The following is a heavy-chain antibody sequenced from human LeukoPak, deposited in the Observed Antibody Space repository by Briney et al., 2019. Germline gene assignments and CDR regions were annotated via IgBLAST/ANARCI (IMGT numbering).Heavy chain of an antibody. CDR2: ISGSGGST. V-gene: IGHV3-23*01. J-gene: IGHJ4*02. Sequence: GGSLRLSCAASGFTFSSYAMSWVRQAPGKGLEWVSAISGSGGSTYYAGSVKGRFTISRDNSKNTLYLQMNSLRAEDTAVYYCAKGDYYDSSGYYPDWGQGTLVTVSS. CDR3: AKGDYYDSSGYYPD. CDR1: GFTFSSYA. D-gene: IGHD3-22*01.